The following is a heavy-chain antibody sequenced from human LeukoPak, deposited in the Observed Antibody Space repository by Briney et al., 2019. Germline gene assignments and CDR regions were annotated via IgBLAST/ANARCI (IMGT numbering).Heavy chain of an antibody. V-gene: IGHV4-31*03. D-gene: IGHD3-9*01. J-gene: IGHJ4*02. CDR2: IYYSGST. CDR3: ARDVVLPNYDILTGD. CDR1: GGSISSGGYY. Sequence: PSQTLSLTCTVSGGSISSGGYYWSWIRQHPGKGLEWIGYIYYSGSTYYNPSLKSRVTISVDTSKNQFSLKLSSVTAADTAVYYCARDVVLPNYDILTGDWGQGTLVTVSS.